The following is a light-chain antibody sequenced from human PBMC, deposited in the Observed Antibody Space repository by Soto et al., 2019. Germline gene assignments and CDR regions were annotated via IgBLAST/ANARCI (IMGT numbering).Light chain of an antibody. CDR3: SSFGGSNDVL. J-gene: IGLJ2*01. V-gene: IGLV2-8*01. Sequence: QSALTQPPSASGSPGQSVTISCTGTSSDVGGNKFVSWYQQHPGKAPRLIIYEVNRRPSGVPDRFSGSKSGNTASLTVSGLQDEAEADYYCSSFGGSNDVLFGGGTKLTVL. CDR2: EVN. CDR1: SSDVGGNKF.